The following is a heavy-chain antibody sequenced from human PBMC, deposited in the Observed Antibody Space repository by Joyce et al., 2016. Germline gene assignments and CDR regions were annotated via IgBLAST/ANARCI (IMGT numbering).Heavy chain of an antibody. V-gene: IGHV1-18*01. Sequence: QVQLVQSGAEVKKPGASVKVSCKASGYTFTSYGIRWVRQAPGQGLEWMGRNSAQNGNTNYAQKFQGRVTMTTDTSTSTVYMELRSLRSDDTAVYYCARGPLGFRTQDGFDIWGQGTMVTVSS. CDR1: GYTFTSYG. D-gene: IGHD3-10*01. CDR2: NSAQNGNT. J-gene: IGHJ3*02. CDR3: ARGPLGFRTQDGFDI.